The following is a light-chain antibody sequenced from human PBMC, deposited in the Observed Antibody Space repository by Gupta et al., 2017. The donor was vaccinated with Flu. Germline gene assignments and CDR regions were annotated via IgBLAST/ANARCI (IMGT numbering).Light chain of an antibody. CDR1: QSLVLHSNGYNY. CDR3: MQALQTPRT. J-gene: IGKJ1*01. V-gene: IGKV2-28*01. Sequence: TPGEPASISCRSSQSLVLHSNGYNYLDWYVQKPGQSPQLLIYLGSTRASGVPDRFSGSGSGTDFTLKISRVQPEDVGVYYCMQALQTPRTFGQGTKVEIK. CDR2: LGS.